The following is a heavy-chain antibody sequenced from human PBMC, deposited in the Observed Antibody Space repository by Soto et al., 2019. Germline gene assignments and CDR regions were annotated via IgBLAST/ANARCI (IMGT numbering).Heavy chain of an antibody. CDR3: ARGWFGDLSIDY. Sequence: QVQLQESSTGLVKPSQTLSLTCTVSGGSISSGGYYWSWIRQHPGKGLEWIGYIYYSGSTYYNPSLKSRVTISVDTSKNQFSLKLSSVTAADTAVYYCARGWFGDLSIDYWGQGTLVTVSS. CDR1: GGSISSGGYY. V-gene: IGHV4-31*03. J-gene: IGHJ4*02. D-gene: IGHD3-10*01. CDR2: IYYSGST.